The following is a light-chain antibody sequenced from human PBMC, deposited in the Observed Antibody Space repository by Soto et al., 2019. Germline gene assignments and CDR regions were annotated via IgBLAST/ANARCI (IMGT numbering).Light chain of an antibody. CDR2: GAS. CDR1: QSVSSSY. Sequence: EIVLTQSPGTLSLSPGERATLSCSASQSVSSSYLAWYQQKPGQAPRLLIYGASSRATGIPDRFSGSGSGTDFPLTISRLEPADFAVYYCQKYGISPYTLVPGTKLEIK. CDR3: QKYGISPYT. J-gene: IGKJ2*01. V-gene: IGKV3-20*01.